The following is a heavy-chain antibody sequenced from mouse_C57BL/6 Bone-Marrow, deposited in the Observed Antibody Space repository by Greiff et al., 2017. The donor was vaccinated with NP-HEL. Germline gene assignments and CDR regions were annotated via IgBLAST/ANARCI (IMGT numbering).Heavy chain of an antibody. CDR1: GFTFSSYG. D-gene: IGHD2-4*01. CDR3: ASPYDYDVAWFAY. CDR2: ISSGGSYT. Sequence: EVQGVESGGDLVKPGGSLKLSCAASGFTFSSYGMSWVRQTPDKRLEWVATISSGGSYTYYPDSVKGRFTISRDNAKNTLYLQMSSLKSDDTAMYYCASPYDYDVAWFAYWGQGTLVTVSA. V-gene: IGHV5-6*01. J-gene: IGHJ3*01.